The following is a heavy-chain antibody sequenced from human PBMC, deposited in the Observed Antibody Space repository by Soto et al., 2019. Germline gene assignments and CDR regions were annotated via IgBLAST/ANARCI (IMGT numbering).Heavy chain of an antibody. J-gene: IGHJ3*02. CDR3: AKDDSSGYSPKAFDI. CDR2: ISGSGGST. V-gene: IGHV3-23*01. CDR1: GFTFSSYA. D-gene: IGHD3-22*01. Sequence: GGSLRLSCAASGFTFSSYAMSWVRQAPGKGLEWVSAISGSGGSTYYADSVKGRFTISRDNSKNTLYLQMNSLRAKDTAVYYCAKDDSSGYSPKAFDIWGQGTMVTVSS.